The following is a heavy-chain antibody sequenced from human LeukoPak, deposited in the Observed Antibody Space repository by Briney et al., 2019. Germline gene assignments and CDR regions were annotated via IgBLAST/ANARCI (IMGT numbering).Heavy chain of an antibody. CDR2: ISAYNGNT. J-gene: IGHJ6*02. Sequence: ASVKVSCKASGYTFTSYGISWVRQAPGQGLEWMGWISAYNGNTNYAQKLQGGVTMTTDTSTSTAYMELRSLRSDDTAVYYCASHSPEGGLTDYYYYGMDVWGQGTTVTVSS. CDR1: GYTFTSYG. D-gene: IGHD2-21*02. V-gene: IGHV1-18*01. CDR3: ASHSPEGGLTDYYYYGMDV.